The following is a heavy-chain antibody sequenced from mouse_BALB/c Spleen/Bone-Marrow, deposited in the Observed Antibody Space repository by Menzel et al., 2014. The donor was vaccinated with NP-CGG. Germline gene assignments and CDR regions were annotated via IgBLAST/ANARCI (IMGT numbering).Heavy chain of an antibody. V-gene: IGHV2-9*02. J-gene: IGHJ4*01. CDR3: ARGYGNLAMDY. CDR2: IWAGGST. D-gene: IGHD2-1*01. CDR1: GFSLTSYG. Sequence: VKVVESGPGLVAPSQSLSITCTVSGFSLTSYGVHWVRQPPGKGLEWLGVIWAGGSTNYNSALMSRLSISKDKSKSQVFLKMNSLQTDDTAMYYCARGYGNLAMDYWGQGTSVTVSS.